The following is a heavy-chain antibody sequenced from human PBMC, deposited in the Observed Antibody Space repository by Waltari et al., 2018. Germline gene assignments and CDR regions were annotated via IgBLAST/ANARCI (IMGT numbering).Heavy chain of an antibody. CDR3: ARESRYVVVVPAATNYYYYYGMDV. D-gene: IGHD2-2*01. CDR1: GYTFTSYG. CDR2: ISAYNGNT. J-gene: IGHJ6*02. V-gene: IGHV1-18*01. Sequence: QVQLVQSGAEVKKPGASVKVSCKASGYTFTSYGISWVRQAPGQGLEWMGWISAYNGNTNYGQQRKGRVPMTTDTSTRTAYMERRSLRSDDTAVYYCARESRYVVVVPAATNYYYYYGMDVWGQGTTVTVSS.